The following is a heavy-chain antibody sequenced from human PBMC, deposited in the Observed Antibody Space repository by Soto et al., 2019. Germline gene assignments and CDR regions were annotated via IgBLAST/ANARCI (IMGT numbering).Heavy chain of an antibody. CDR2: IVVGSGNT. CDR1: GFTFTSSA. V-gene: IGHV1-58*01. CDR3: AADLAMGANSPQTAYYYYYMDV. J-gene: IGHJ6*03. Sequence: ASVKVSCKASGFTFTSSAVQWVRQARGQRLEWIGWIVVGSGNTNYAQKFQERVTITRDMSTSTAYMELSSLRSEDTAVYYCAADLAMGANSPQTAYYYYYMDVWGKGTTVTVSS. D-gene: IGHD1-26*01.